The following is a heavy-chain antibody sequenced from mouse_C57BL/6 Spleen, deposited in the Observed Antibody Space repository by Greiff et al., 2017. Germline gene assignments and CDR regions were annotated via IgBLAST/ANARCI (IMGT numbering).Heavy chain of an antibody. V-gene: IGHV1-55*01. Sequence: QVHVKQPGAELVKPGASVKMSCKASGYTFTSYWITWVKQRPGQGLEWIGDIYPGSGSTNYNEKFKSKATLTVDTSSSTAYMQRSSLTSEDSAVYYWARGGVYDYDGGGYFDYWCQGTTLTVSS. CDR2: IYPGSGST. CDR1: GYTFTSYW. CDR3: ARGGVYDYDGGGYFDY. D-gene: IGHD2-4*01. J-gene: IGHJ2*01.